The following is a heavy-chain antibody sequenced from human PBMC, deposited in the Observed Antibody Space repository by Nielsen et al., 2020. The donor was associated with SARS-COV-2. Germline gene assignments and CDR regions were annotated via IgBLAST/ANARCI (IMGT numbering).Heavy chain of an antibody. D-gene: IGHD6-19*01. CDR3: ARGGQWLMGFDY. V-gene: IGHV3-64*04. CDR2: ISSNGGST. J-gene: IGHJ4*02. CDR1: GFTFSSYA. Sequence: GESLKISCAASGFTFSSYAMHWVRQAPGKGLEYVSAISSNGGSTYYADSVKGRFTISRDNSKNTLYLQMNSLRAEDTAVYYCARGGQWLMGFDYWGQGTLVTVSS.